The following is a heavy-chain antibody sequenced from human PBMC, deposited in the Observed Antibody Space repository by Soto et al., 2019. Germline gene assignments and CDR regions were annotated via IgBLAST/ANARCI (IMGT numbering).Heavy chain of an antibody. V-gene: IGHV4-59*01. D-gene: IGHD5-12*01. J-gene: IGHJ4*02. Sequence: PSETLSLTCTVSGGSISSYYWSWIRQPPGKGLEWIGYIYYSGSTNYNPSLKSRVTISVDTSKNQFSLKLSPVTAADTAVYYCAKGRRDGYNFDYWGQGTLVTVSS. CDR1: GGSISSYY. CDR2: IYYSGST. CDR3: AKGRRDGYNFDY.